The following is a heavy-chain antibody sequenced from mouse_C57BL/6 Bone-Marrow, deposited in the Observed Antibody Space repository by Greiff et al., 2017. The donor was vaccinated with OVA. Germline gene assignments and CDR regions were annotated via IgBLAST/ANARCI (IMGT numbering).Heavy chain of an antibody. CDR3: ARREAY. CDR2: ISSGGSYT. Sequence: EVMLVESGGDLVKPGGSLKLSCAASGFTFRSYGMSWVRQTPDKRLEWVATISSGGSYTYYPDSVKGRFTISRDNAKNTLYLQMSSLKAEDTAMYYCARREAYWGQGTLVTVSA. V-gene: IGHV5-6*02. J-gene: IGHJ3*01. CDR1: GFTFRSYG.